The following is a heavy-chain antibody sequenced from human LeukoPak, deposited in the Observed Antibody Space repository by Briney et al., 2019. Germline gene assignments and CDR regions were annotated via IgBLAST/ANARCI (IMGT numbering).Heavy chain of an antibody. V-gene: IGHV4-31*03. CDR1: GGSISSGGYY. D-gene: IGHD3-22*01. J-gene: IGHJ3*02. CDR2: IYYSGGT. Sequence: SQTLSLTCTVSGGSISSGGYYWSWIRQHPGKGLEWVGYIYYSGGTYYHPSLKSRVTISVDTSKNPFSLKLSSVTAADTAVYYCARDRYYDPGAFDIWGQGTMVTVSS. CDR3: ARDRYYDPGAFDI.